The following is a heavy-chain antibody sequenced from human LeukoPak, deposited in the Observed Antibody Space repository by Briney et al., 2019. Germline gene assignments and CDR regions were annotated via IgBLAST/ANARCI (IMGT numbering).Heavy chain of an antibody. CDR2: IYYSGST. CDR1: GGSISSSSYY. D-gene: IGHD6-19*01. CDR3: AIRGRAAVAGIWNVDY. Sequence: PSETLSLTCTVSGGSISSSSYYWGWIRQPPGKGLEWIGSIYYSGSTYYNPSLKSRVTISVDTSKNQFSLKLSSVTAADTAVYYCAIRGRAAVAGIWNVDYWGQGTLVTVSS. J-gene: IGHJ4*02. V-gene: IGHV4-39*07.